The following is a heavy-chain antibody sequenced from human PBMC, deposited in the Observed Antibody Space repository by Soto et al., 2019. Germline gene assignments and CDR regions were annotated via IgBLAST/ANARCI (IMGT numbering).Heavy chain of an antibody. CDR3: TRDASRDSSARGWFDP. Sequence: RGSLRLSCAASGFTFRSFTMNWVRQAPGKGLEWVSTISSNSAYIYYTDALRGRFTISRDNAKNSLHLQMNSLRAEDTAVYYCTRDASRDSSARGWFDPWGPGTLVTVSS. D-gene: IGHD6-13*01. V-gene: IGHV3-21*01. J-gene: IGHJ5*02. CDR1: GFTFRSFT. CDR2: ISSNSAYI.